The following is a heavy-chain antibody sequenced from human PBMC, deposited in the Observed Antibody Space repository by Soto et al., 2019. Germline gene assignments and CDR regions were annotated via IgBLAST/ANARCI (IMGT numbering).Heavy chain of an antibody. D-gene: IGHD4-17*01. Sequence: GGSLRLSCAASGFTFSSYAMSWVRQAPGKGLEWVSAISGSGGRTYYAESVKGRFSISRDNSKNTLYLQMKRLRAEDTAVYYCAKRNYGYXLDYWGQGTLVTVSS. J-gene: IGHJ4*02. V-gene: IGHV3-23*01. CDR3: AKRNYGYXLDY. CDR1: GFTFSSYA. CDR2: ISGSGGRT.